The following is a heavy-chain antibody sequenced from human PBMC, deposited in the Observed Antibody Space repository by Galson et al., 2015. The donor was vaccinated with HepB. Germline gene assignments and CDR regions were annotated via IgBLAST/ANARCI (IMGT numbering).Heavy chain of an antibody. CDR1: GGSIRSGDYY. D-gene: IGHD3-22*01. Sequence: LSLTCTVSGGSIRSGDYYWTWIRQHPGKGLEWIGCIYYRGTTFYNPSLKSRVFISDDTSKNQFSLKLSSVTAADTAVYYCARDHYYDSSGYYSYYAMDVWGQGTAVTVSS. CDR2: IYYRGTT. CDR3: ARDHYYDSSGYYSYYAMDV. J-gene: IGHJ6*02. V-gene: IGHV4-31*03.